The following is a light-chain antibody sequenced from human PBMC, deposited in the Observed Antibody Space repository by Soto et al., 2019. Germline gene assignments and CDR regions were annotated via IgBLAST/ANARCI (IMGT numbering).Light chain of an antibody. CDR3: QQRSNWPPRDT. Sequence: EIVLTQSPATLSLSPGERATLSCRASQRVSSYLAWYQQKPGQAPRLLIYDASNRAPGIPARFSGSGSGTDFTLTISSLEPEDFAVYYCQQRSNWPPRDTFGQGTKLQIK. CDR2: DAS. V-gene: IGKV3-11*01. J-gene: IGKJ2*01. CDR1: QRVSSY.